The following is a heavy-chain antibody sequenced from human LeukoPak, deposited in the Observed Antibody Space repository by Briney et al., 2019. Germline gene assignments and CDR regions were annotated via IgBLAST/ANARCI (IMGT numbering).Heavy chain of an antibody. CDR2: ISGSGGST. Sequence: GGSLRLSCAASGFTFSSYAVSWVRQAPGKGLEWVSAISGSGGSTYYADSVKGRFTISRDNSKNTLYLQMNSLRAEDTAVYYCAKGRLYSGSYIPLSDFDYWGQGTLVTVSS. J-gene: IGHJ4*02. CDR1: GFTFSSYA. D-gene: IGHD1-26*01. V-gene: IGHV3-23*01. CDR3: AKGRLYSGSYIPLSDFDY.